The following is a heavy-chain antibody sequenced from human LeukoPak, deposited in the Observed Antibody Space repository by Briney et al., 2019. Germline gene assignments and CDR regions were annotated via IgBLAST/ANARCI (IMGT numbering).Heavy chain of an antibody. CDR2: IKQDGSEK. Sequence: GGSLRLSCAASGFTFSSYWLSWVRQAPGKGLEWVANIKQDGSEKYYVDSVKGRFTISRDNAKNSLYLQMNSLRAEDTAVYYCARIYSSSWYEGDWFDPWGQGTLVTVSS. CDR1: GFTFSSYW. J-gene: IGHJ5*02. V-gene: IGHV3-7*03. D-gene: IGHD6-13*01. CDR3: ARIYSSSWYEGDWFDP.